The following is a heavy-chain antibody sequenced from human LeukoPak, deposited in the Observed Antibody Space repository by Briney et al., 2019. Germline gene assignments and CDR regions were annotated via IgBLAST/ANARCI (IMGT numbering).Heavy chain of an antibody. J-gene: IGHJ4*02. D-gene: IGHD5-18*01. Sequence: PGGSLRLSCAASGFTFDDYAMHWVRRAPGKGLEWVSGISWNSGSIGYADSVKGRFTISRDNAKNSLYLQMNSLRAEDTALYYCAKDSRGYSTGDFDYWGQGTLVTVSS. CDR1: GFTFDDYA. V-gene: IGHV3-9*01. CDR3: AKDSRGYSTGDFDY. CDR2: ISWNSGSI.